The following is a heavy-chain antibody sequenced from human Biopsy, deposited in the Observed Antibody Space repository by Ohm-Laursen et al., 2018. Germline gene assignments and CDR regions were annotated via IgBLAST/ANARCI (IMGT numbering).Heavy chain of an antibody. CDR2: IYYSVMT. Sequence: GTLSLTCAVSGDSVTKYYWSWIRQPPGKGLEWIGHIYYSVMTNYNPSLQSRVSISVDTSRNQVSLTLSSVTAADTAVYYCARDSGILNYGNFKYYHYYGMDVWGQGTKVTVSS. CDR1: GDSVTKYY. D-gene: IGHD4-11*01. V-gene: IGHV4-59*02. J-gene: IGHJ6*02. CDR3: ARDSGILNYGNFKYYHYYGMDV.